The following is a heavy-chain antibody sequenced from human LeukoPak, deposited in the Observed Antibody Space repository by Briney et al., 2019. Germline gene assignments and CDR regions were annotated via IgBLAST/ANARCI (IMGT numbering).Heavy chain of an antibody. V-gene: IGHV3-23*01. CDR1: GFDFTAYG. CDR3: AKYGPGFGVVIEYFMDV. D-gene: IGHD3-3*01. Sequence: GGSLRLFCAASGFDFTAYGMSWVRQAPGKGLEWVSGISASGLDTYYADSVTGRFTISRDNSKNTVHLLMNSLRAEDSAMYYCAKYGPGFGVVIEYFMDVWGKGTRVTVSS. J-gene: IGHJ6*03. CDR2: ISASGLDT.